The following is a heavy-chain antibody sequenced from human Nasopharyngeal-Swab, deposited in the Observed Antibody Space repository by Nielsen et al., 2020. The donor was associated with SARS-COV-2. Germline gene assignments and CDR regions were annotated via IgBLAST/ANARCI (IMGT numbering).Heavy chain of an antibody. CDR1: GGSISSSNYY. Sequence: SENLYLTCTVYGGSISSSNYYWGWIREQAGKGLEWIGSIYYSGSTYYNPSLKSRVTISVDTSKNQFSMKLSSVAAADTAVYYCARQLVGATGYDYWGQGTLVTVSS. D-gene: IGHD1-26*01. CDR2: IYYSGST. CDR3: ARQLVGATGYDY. V-gene: IGHV4-39*01. J-gene: IGHJ4*02.